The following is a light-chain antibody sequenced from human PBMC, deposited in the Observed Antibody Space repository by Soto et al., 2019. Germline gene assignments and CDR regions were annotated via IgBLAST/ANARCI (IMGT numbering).Light chain of an antibody. CDR3: QHYSNSPPAIT. V-gene: IGKV3-20*01. CDR2: DAS. J-gene: IGKJ5*01. CDR1: QSLSSSD. Sequence: EIALTQSPGTLSLSPGERATLSCRASQSLSSSDLAWYQQKPGRAPRLLIYDASSRATGIPDRFSGSGSGTDFTLTISRLEPEDFAVFYCQHYSNSPPAITFGQGTRLEIK.